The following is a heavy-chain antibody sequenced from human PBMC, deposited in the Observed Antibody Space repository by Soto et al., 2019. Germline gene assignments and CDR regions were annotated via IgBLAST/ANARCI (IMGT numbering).Heavy chain of an antibody. Sequence: QVQLVESGGGMVQPGTSLRLSCAASGFTFNSLSLHWVRQRPDKGLEWVAVISHDGRVTFYADFVKGRFTVSRDNSKNTIYLQVNSRRAEDTAVYYAARVPYGDSQYFDYWGQGTLVTVSS. CDR1: GFTFNSLS. D-gene: IGHD2-21*02. J-gene: IGHJ4*02. CDR2: ISHDGRVT. V-gene: IGHV3-30*04. CDR3: ARVPYGDSQYFDY.